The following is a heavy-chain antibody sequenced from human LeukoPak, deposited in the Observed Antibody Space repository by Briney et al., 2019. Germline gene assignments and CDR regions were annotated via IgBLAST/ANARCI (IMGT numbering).Heavy chain of an antibody. CDR2: IYHGGRT. D-gene: IGHD5-12*01. CDR1: GYSISSGYY. V-gene: IGHV4-38-2*02. J-gene: IGHJ4*02. Sequence: SETLSLTCTVSGYSISSGYYWGWIRQTPGKGLEWIGYIYHGGRTDYNPSLKSRVTISVDTSKNQFSLKLSSVTAADTAVYYCARDSGYDSGLDYWGQGTLVTVSS. CDR3: ARDSGYDSGLDY.